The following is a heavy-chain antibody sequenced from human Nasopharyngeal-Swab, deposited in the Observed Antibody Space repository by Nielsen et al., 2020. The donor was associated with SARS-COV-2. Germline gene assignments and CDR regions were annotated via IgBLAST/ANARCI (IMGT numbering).Heavy chain of an antibody. V-gene: IGHV1-8*01. CDR2: MNPNSGNT. CDR3: AAQPLVVAATGGFDP. CDR1: GYTFTSYD. Sequence: ASVKVSCKASGYTFTSYDINWVRQATGQGLEWMGWMNPNSGNTGYAQKFQGRVTMTRSTSISTAYMELSSLRSEDTAVYYCAAQPLVVAATGGFDPWGQGTLVTVSS. D-gene: IGHD2-15*01. J-gene: IGHJ5*02.